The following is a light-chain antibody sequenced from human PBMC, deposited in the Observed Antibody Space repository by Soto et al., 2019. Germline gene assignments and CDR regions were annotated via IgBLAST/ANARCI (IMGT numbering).Light chain of an antibody. J-gene: IGKJ1*01. CDR2: GAS. CDR3: QQYGSSSWT. V-gene: IGKV3-20*01. CDR1: QSVSSSY. Sequence: EIVLTQSPGTLSLSPGERATLSCRASQSVSSSYLAWYQQKPGQAPRLLIYGASSMATGIPDRFSGSGSGTDFTLTISRLEPEDFAGYYCQQYGSSSWTFGQGTKVEIK.